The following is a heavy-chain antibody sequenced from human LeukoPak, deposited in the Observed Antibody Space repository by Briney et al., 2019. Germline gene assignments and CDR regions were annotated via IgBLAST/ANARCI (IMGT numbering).Heavy chain of an antibody. J-gene: IGHJ4*02. CDR1: GGSISSGGYY. CDR3: ARSRSGSPYY. V-gene: IGHV4-31*03. Sequence: PSETLSLTCTVSGGSISSGGYYWSWIRQHPGKGLEWIGYIYYSGSTYYNPSLKSRVTISADTSKNQFSLKLSSVTAADTAVYYCARSRSGSPYYWGQGTLVTVSS. D-gene: IGHD3-10*01. CDR2: IYYSGST.